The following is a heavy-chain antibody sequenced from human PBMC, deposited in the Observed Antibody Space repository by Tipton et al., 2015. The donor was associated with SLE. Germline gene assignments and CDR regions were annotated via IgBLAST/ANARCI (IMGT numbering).Heavy chain of an antibody. CDR1: GGSFSGYY. D-gene: IGHD6-13*01. J-gene: IGHJ4*02. CDR3: ARGGKQQLVHGIDY. CDR2: INHSGST. V-gene: IGHV4-34*01. Sequence: TLSLTCAVYGGSFSGYYWSWIRQPPGKGLEWIGEINHSGSTNYNPSLKSRVTISVDTSKNQFSLKLSSVTAADTAVYYCARGGKQQLVHGIDYWGQETLVTVSS.